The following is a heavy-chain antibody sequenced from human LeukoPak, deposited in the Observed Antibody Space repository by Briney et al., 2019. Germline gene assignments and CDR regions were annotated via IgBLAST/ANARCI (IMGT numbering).Heavy chain of an antibody. CDR2: IYYSGST. CDR1: GGSISGSSYY. Sequence: ASETLSLTCTVSGGSISGSSYYWGWIRQPPGKGLEWIGSIYYSGSTYYNPSLKSRVTISVDTSKNQFSLKLNSVTATDTAAYYCARHYGPWGQGTLVTVSS. CDR3: ARHYGP. V-gene: IGHV4-39*01. D-gene: IGHD3-10*01. J-gene: IGHJ4*02.